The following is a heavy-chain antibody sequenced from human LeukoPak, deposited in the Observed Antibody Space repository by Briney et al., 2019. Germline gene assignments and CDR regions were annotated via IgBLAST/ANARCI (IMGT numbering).Heavy chain of an antibody. Sequence: SETLSLTCTVSGYSISSGYYWGWIRQPPGKGLEWIGSIYHSGSTYYNPSLKSRVTTSVDTSKNQFSLKLSSVTAADTAVYYCARGIWIQLLVDPWGQGTLVTVSS. J-gene: IGHJ5*02. D-gene: IGHD5-18*01. V-gene: IGHV4-38-2*02. CDR1: GYSISSGYY. CDR2: IYHSGST. CDR3: ARGIWIQLLVDP.